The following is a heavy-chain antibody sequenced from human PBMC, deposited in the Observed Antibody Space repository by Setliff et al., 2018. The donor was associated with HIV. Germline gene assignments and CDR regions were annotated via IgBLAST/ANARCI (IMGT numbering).Heavy chain of an antibody. V-gene: IGHV1-69*13. D-gene: IGHD3-22*01. CDR3: AREEYDRDF. J-gene: IGHJ3*01. CDR1: GGSFRNYA. CDR2: IIPLLGTA. Sequence: SVKVSCKASGGSFRNYAISWVRQAPGQGLEWMGGIIPLLGTASYAQRFQGRVTIIADESTSTAYMELTSLRSEDTAVYYCAREEYDRDFWGQGTKVTVSS.